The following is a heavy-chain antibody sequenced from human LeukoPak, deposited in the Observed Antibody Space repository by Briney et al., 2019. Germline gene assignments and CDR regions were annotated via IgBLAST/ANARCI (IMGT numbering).Heavy chain of an antibody. D-gene: IGHD2-2*01. V-gene: IGHV3-48*01. CDR1: GFTFSSYS. CDR2: ISSSSSTI. Sequence: GGSLRLSCAASGFTFSSYSMNWVRQAPGKGLEWVSYISSSSSTIYYADSVKGRFTISRDNAKNSLYLRMNSLRAEDTAVYYCARDQCSSTSCYVVPYYFDYWGQGTLVTVSS. CDR3: ARDQCSSTSCYVVPYYFDY. J-gene: IGHJ4*02.